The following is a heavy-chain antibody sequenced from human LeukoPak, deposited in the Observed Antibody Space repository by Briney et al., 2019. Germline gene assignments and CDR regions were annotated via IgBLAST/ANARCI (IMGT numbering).Heavy chain of an antibody. CDR2: ISGSGGST. D-gene: IGHD4-23*01. V-gene: IGHV3-23*01. CDR3: AKDRRGAYGDNPGGRAFDI. CDR1: GFTFSDYY. Sequence: PGGSLRLSCAASGFTFSDYYMSWIRQAPGKGLEWVSAISGSGGSTYYADSVKGRFTISRDNSKNTLYLQMNSLRAEDTAVYYCAKDRRGAYGDNPGGRAFDIWGQGTMVTVSS. J-gene: IGHJ3*02.